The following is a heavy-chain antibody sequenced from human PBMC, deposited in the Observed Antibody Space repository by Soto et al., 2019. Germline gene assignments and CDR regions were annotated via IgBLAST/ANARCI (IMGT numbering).Heavy chain of an antibody. CDR3: ARGRLRQLVGNWFDP. CDR1: GFTFSSYA. CDR2: ISSNGGST. D-gene: IGHD6-13*01. V-gene: IGHV3-64*01. Sequence: GGSLRLSCAASGFTFSSYAMHWVRQAPGKGLEYVSAISSNGGSTYYANSVKGRFTISRDNSKNTLYLQMGSLRAEDMAVYYCARGRLRQLVGNWFDPWGQGT. J-gene: IGHJ5*02.